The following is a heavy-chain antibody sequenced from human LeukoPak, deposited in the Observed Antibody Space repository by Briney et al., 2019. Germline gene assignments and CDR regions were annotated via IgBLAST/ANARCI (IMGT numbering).Heavy chain of an antibody. CDR2: LYYSGST. CDR1: GDSISTPTYF. J-gene: IGHJ4*02. D-gene: IGHD2-15*01. V-gene: IGHV4-39*01. CDR3: ARLVRLGYCSGDSCPGFDY. Sequence: SETLSLTCSVSGDSISTPTYFWAWIRQPPGKGLEWIGSLYYSGSTYYNPSLKSRVTISVDTSKNQFSLKLSSVTAADTAVYYCARLVRLGYCSGDSCPGFDYWGQGTLVTVSS.